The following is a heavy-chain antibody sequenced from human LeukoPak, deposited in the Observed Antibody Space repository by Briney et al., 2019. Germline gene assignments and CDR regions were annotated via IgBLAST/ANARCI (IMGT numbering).Heavy chain of an antibody. Sequence: ASVKLSCKASGYTFTSYYMHWVRQAPGQGLEWMGIINPSGGSTSYAQKFQGRVTMTRDTSTSTVYMELSSLRSEDTAVYYCARKGSGSLFRYYYGMDVWGQGTTVTVSS. CDR1: GYTFTSYY. V-gene: IGHV1-46*01. D-gene: IGHD3-10*01. J-gene: IGHJ6*02. CDR2: INPSGGST. CDR3: ARKGSGSLFRYYYGMDV.